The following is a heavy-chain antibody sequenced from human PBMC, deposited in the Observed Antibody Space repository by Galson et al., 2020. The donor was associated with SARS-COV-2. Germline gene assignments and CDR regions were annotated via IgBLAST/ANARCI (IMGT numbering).Heavy chain of an antibody. J-gene: IGHJ4*02. D-gene: IGHD2-2*02. CDR1: GGSISSGGYY. Sequence: SETLSLTCTVSGGSISSGGYYWSWIRQHPGKGLEWIGYIYYSGSTYYNPSLKSPVTISVDTSKNQFSLKLSSVTAADTAVYYCARDVYCSSTSCYSGVLFYWGQGTLVTVSS. CDR3: ARDVYCSSTSCYSGVLFY. CDR2: IYYSGST. V-gene: IGHV4-31*01.